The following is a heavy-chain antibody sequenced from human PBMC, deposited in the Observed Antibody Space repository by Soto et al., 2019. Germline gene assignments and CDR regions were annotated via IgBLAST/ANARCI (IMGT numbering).Heavy chain of an antibody. V-gene: IGHV6-1*01. Sequence: SQTLSLTCAISGDSVSSNTAAWNWIRSSPSRGLEWLGRTYYRSNWRHDYAVSVKSRITVNPDTSKNHFPLQLNSVTPDDTAVYYCARGVAGSGFDLWGQGTLVTVSS. D-gene: IGHD6-19*01. CDR2: TYYRSNWRH. CDR1: GDSVSSNTAA. J-gene: IGHJ4*02. CDR3: ARGVAGSGFDL.